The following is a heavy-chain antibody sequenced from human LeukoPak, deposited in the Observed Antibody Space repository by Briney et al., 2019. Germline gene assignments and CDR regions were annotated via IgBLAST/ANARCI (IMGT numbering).Heavy chain of an antibody. CDR3: ARVRDGYNSDAFDI. CDR2: IKQDGSEK. Sequence: GGSLRLSCAASGFTFSSYAMSWVRQAPGKGLEWVANIKQDGSEKYYVDSVKGRFTISRDNAKNSLYLQMNSLRAEDTAVYYCARVRDGYNSDAFDIWGQGTMVTVSS. D-gene: IGHD5-12*01. J-gene: IGHJ3*02. V-gene: IGHV3-7*04. CDR1: GFTFSSYA.